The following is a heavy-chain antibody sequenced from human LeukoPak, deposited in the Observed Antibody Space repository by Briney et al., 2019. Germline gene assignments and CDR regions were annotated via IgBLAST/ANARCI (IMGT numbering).Heavy chain of an antibody. CDR2: INHSGST. CDR1: GGSFSGYY. Sequence: SETLSLTCAVYGGSFSGYYWSWIRQPPGKGLEWIGEINHSGSTNYNPSLKSRVTISVDTSKNQFSLKLSSVTAADTAVYYCARGVLGPTSPDAFDIWGQGTMVTVSS. J-gene: IGHJ3*02. CDR3: ARGVLGPTSPDAFDI. V-gene: IGHV4-34*01.